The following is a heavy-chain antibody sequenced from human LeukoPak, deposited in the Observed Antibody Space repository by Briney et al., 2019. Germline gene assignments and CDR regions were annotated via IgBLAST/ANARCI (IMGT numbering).Heavy chain of an antibody. CDR3: ARAKRGYSSSSGYFQH. CDR2: ISYDGSNK. V-gene: IGHV3-30-3*01. CDR1: GFTFSSYA. J-gene: IGHJ1*01. Sequence: GGSLRLSCAASGFTFSSYAMHWVRQAPGKGLEWVAVISYDGSNKYYADSVKGRFTISRDNSKNTLYLQMNSLRAEDTAVYYCARAKRGYSSSSGYFQHWGQGTLVTVSS. D-gene: IGHD6-6*01.